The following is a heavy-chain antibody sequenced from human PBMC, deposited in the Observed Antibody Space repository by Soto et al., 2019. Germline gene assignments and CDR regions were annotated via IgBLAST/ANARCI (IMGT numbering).Heavy chain of an antibody. CDR3: GRLEGLATISYYFDY. D-gene: IGHD3-9*01. Sequence: SETLSLTCTVSGGSVGSSSDYWGWVRQPPGKGLEWIGSVYYSGSTYYNPSLESRVTISVDKSKNQFSLKLMSLSAADTAVYYCGRLEGLATISYYFDYWGQGALVTVSS. CDR1: GGSVGSSSDY. V-gene: IGHV4-39*01. CDR2: VYYSGST. J-gene: IGHJ4*02.